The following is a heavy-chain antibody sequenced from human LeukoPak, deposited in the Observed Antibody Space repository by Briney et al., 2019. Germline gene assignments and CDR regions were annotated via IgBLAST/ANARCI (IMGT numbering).Heavy chain of an antibody. CDR3: ARDGVPAYYYAMDV. V-gene: IGHV3-21*01. CDR2: ISSSGDYI. D-gene: IGHD3-16*01. J-gene: IGHJ6*02. CDR1: GFTFNAYS. Sequence: PGGSLRLSCAASGFTFNAYSMNWVRQAPGNGLEWVSSISSSGDYIYYADSLKGRFTISRDNAKNSLFLQMNSLRAEDTAVYYCARDGVPAYYYAMDVWGQGTTVTVSS.